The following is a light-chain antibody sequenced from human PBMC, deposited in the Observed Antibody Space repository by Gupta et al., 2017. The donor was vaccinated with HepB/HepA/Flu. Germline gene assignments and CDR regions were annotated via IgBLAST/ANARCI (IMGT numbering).Light chain of an antibody. CDR1: SSDIEGYNY. J-gene: IGLJ2*01. CDR3: HSYTSTMHVI. Sequence: QSALTQPSSVSVSPGQSITISCTGASSDIEGYNYVSWYQQDQCKAPKLIIYDVTNRPSGVSNRFSGSKSGTTASLTISGLQAEDEADYYCHSYTSTMHVIFGGGTKLTVL. V-gene: IGLV2-14*01. CDR2: DVT.